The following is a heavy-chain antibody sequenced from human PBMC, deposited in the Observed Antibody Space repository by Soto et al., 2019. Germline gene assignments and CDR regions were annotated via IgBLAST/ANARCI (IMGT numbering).Heavy chain of an antibody. CDR3: ARFKGGLYYYYYMDV. Sequence: SETLSLTCTVSGGSISSYYWSWIRQPPGKGLEWIGYIYYSGSTNYNPSLKSRVTISVDTSKNQFSLKLSSVTAADTAVYYCARFKGGLYYYYYMDVWGKGTTVTVSS. D-gene: IGHD3-16*01. J-gene: IGHJ6*03. V-gene: IGHV4-59*01. CDR2: IYYSGST. CDR1: GGSISSYY.